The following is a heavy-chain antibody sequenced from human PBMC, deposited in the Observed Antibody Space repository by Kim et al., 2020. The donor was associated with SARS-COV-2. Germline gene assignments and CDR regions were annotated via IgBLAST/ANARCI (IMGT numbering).Heavy chain of an antibody. CDR2: TR. CDR3: ARVGLED. Sequence: TRYYAESGKGRFTISRDNAKNSLYLEMNSLGDGDTAVYECARVGLEDWGEGTLVTVAS. J-gene: IGHJ4*02. V-gene: IGHV3-48*02.